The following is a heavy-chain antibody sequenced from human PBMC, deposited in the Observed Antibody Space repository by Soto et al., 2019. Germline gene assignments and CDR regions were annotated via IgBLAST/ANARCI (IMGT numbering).Heavy chain of an antibody. V-gene: IGHV3-30*18. CDR3: AKDRVDIVLMVYAIQGMDV. D-gene: IGHD2-8*01. CDR2: ISYDGSNK. J-gene: IGHJ6*03. Sequence: GGSLRLSCAASGFTFSSYGMHWVRQAPGKGLEWVAVISYDGSNKYYADSVKGRFTISRDNSKNTLYLQMTSLRAEDTAVYYCAKDRVDIVLMVYAIQGMDVWGKGTTVTVSS. CDR1: GFTFSSYG.